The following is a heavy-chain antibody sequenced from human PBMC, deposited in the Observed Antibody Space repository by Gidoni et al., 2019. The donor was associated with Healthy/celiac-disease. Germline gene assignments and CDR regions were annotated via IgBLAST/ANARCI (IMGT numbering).Heavy chain of an antibody. CDR3: AKRRGGATSVSDY. J-gene: IGHJ4*02. Sequence: EVQLLESGGGLVQPGGSLSLSCAASGFTFSSYAMSWVRQAPGKGLEWVSAISGSGGSTYYADSVKGRFTISRDNSKNTLYLQMNSLRAEDTAVYYCAKRRGGATSVSDYWGQGTLVTVSS. CDR1: GFTFSSYA. CDR2: ISGSGGST. V-gene: IGHV3-23*01. D-gene: IGHD1-26*01.